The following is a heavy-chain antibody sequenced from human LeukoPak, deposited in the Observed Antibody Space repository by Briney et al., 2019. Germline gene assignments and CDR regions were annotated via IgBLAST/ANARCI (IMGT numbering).Heavy chain of an antibody. CDR1: GYTLTELS. CDR2: FTTYNGNT. J-gene: IGHJ4*02. V-gene: IGHV1-24*01. D-gene: IGHD3-22*01. CDR3: ARDSSGFYYVH. Sequence: ASVKVSCKVSGYTLTELSMHWVRQAPGKGLEWMGRFTTYNGNTNYAQKFQGRVTMTTDTSTTTAYLEVTSLRSDDTAVYYCARDSSGFYYVHWGQGTLVTVSS.